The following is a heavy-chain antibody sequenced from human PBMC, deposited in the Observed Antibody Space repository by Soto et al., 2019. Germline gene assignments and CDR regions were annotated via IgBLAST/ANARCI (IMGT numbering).Heavy chain of an antibody. CDR3: ARDRRKVAGLYFDY. D-gene: IGHD6-19*01. J-gene: IGHJ4*02. Sequence: SRTLSLTCAISGDSVSSNSAAWNWIRPSPSRGLEWLGRTYYRSKWYNDYAVSVKSRITINPDTSKNQFSLQLNSVTPEDTAVYYCARDRRKVAGLYFDYWGQGTLVTVSS. CDR2: TYYRSKWYN. V-gene: IGHV6-1*01. CDR1: GDSVSSNSAA.